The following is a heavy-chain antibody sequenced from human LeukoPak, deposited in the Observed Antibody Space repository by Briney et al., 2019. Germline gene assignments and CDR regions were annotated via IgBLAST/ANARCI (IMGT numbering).Heavy chain of an antibody. Sequence: GGSLRLSCAASGFPFSDYWMDWVRQAPGKGMEWGANIKQDGSEHYYADSVKGRFTISRDNAKNSLYLEMNSLRAEDTAVYYCSRSLDYWGQGALVTVSS. V-gene: IGHV3-7*01. J-gene: IGHJ4*02. CDR3: SRSLDY. CDR1: GFPFSDYW. CDR2: IKQDGSEH.